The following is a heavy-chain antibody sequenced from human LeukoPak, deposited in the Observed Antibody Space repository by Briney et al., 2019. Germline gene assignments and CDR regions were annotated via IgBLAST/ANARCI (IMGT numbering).Heavy chain of an antibody. CDR1: GFTFRSYE. CDR3: ARRAGAYSHPYDY. CDR2: LSSSGSAF. J-gene: IGHJ4*02. D-gene: IGHD4/OR15-4a*01. V-gene: IGHV3-48*03. Sequence: GGSLTLSCEDSGFTFRSYEMNWVRQAPGKGLEWIAYLSSSGSAFSYADSVKGRFTIARDNAKNSVYLEMNSLRADDTAVYYCARRAGAYSHPYDYWGQGTLVTVSS.